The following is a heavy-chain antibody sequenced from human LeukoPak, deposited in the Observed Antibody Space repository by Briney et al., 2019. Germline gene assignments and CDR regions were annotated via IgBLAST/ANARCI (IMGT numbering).Heavy chain of an antibody. CDR3: ARDSDFAEWFVLHPFDP. CDR1: GFTFSSYE. D-gene: IGHD3-3*01. CDR2: ISSSGSTI. V-gene: IGHV3-48*03. J-gene: IGHJ5*02. Sequence: GGSLRLSCAASGFTFSSYEMNWVRQAPGKGLEWVSYISSSGSTIYYADSVKGRFTISRDNAKNSLYLQMNSLRAEDTAVYYCARDSDFAEWFVLHPFDPWGQGTLVTVSS.